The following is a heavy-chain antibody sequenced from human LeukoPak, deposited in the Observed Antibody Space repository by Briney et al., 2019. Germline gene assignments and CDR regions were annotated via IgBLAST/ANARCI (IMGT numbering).Heavy chain of an antibody. CDR1: GGSISSSSYY. CDR2: IYYSGST. V-gene: IGHV4-39*07. Sequence: RPSETLSLTCTVSGGSISSSSYYWGWIRHPPGKGLEWIGSIYYSGSTYYNPSLKSRVTISVDTSKNQFSLKLSSVTAADTAVYYCARVVAAAVYWGQGTLVTVSS. CDR3: ARVVAAAVY. D-gene: IGHD2-15*01. J-gene: IGHJ4*02.